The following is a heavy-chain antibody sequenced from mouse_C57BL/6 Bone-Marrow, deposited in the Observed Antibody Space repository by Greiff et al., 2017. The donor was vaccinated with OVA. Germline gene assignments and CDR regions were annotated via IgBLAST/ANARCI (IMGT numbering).Heavy chain of an antibody. Sequence: QVQLQQPGAELVKPGASVKMSCKASGYTFTSYWITWVKQRPGQGLEWIGDIYPGSGSTNYNEKFKGKATLTVDKSSSTAYMQLSSLTSEDSAVYYCARYGTYLLPWYVDVWGTGTTVTVTS. D-gene: IGHD1-1*01. CDR2: IYPGSGST. CDR1: GYTFTSYW. V-gene: IGHV1-55*01. J-gene: IGHJ1*03. CDR3: ARYGTYLLPWYVDV.